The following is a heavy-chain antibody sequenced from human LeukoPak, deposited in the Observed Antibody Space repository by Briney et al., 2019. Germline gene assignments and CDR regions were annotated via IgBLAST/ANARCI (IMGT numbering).Heavy chain of an antibody. CDR2: IIPIFGTA. J-gene: IGHJ3*02. CDR3: ARAGAYDILTGYYI. Sequence: SVKVSCKASGGTFSSYAISWVRQAPGQGLEWMGGIIPIFGTANYAQKFQGRVTITADESTSTAYMELSSLRSEDTAVYYCARAGAYDILTGYYIWGQGTVVTVSS. V-gene: IGHV1-69*13. CDR1: GGTFSSYA. D-gene: IGHD3-9*01.